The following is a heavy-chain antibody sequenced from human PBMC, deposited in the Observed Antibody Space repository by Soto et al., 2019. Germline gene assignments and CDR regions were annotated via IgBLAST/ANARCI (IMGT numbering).Heavy chain of an antibody. D-gene: IGHD3-9*01. CDR2: ISYDGSNK. CDR1: GFTFSSYG. J-gene: IGHJ3*02. CDR3: AKVDHILTGYYRGAFDI. V-gene: IGHV3-30*18. Sequence: QVQLVESGGGVVQPGRSLRLSCAASGFTFSSYGMHWVRQAPGKGLEWGAVISYDGSNKYYADSVKGRFTISRDNSKNTLYLQMNSLRAEDTAVYYCAKVDHILTGYYRGAFDIWGQGTMVTVSS.